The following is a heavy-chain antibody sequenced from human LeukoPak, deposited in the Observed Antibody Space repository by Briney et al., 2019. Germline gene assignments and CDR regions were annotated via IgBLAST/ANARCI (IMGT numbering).Heavy chain of an antibody. V-gene: IGHV3-30*18. CDR2: ISYDGSNK. CDR1: GFTFSSYG. Sequence: KSGGSLRLSCAASGFTFSSYGMHWVRQAPGKGLEWVAVISYDGSNKYYADSVKGRFTISRDNSKNTLYLQMNSLRAEDTAVYYCAKDLEITIFGVVTHSAIDYWGQGTLVTVSS. J-gene: IGHJ4*02. D-gene: IGHD3-3*01. CDR3: AKDLEITIFGVVTHSAIDY.